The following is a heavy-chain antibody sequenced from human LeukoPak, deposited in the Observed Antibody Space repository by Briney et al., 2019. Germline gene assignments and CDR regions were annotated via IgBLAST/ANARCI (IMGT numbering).Heavy chain of an antibody. CDR1: GGSISSSSYY. CDR2: IYYSGST. CDR3: ARKTSGGIAANIDY. J-gene: IGHJ4*02. D-gene: IGHD6-13*01. V-gene: IGHV4-39*01. Sequence: SETLSLTCTVSGGSISSSSYYWGWIRQPPGKGPEWIGSIYYSGSTYYNPSLKSRVTISVDTSKNQFSLKLSSVTAADTAAYYCARKTSGGIAANIDYWGQGTLVTVSS.